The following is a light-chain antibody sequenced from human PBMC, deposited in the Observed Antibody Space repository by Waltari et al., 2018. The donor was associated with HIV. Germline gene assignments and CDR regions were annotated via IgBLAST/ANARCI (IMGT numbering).Light chain of an antibody. J-gene: IGKJ1*01. CDR3: QQYGRSPWT. V-gene: IGKV3-20*01. Sequence: EIMLTQSPGTLSLSPGERATLSCRASQSVTSSYLAWYQQKPGQAPRLLINGASSRATVIPDRFSGSGSGTDFTLTISRLEPEDFAVYYCQQYGRSPWTFGQGTKVEVK. CDR1: QSVTSSY. CDR2: GAS.